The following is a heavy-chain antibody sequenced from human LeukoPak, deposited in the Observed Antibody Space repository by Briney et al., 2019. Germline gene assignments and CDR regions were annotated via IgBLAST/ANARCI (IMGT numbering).Heavy chain of an antibody. V-gene: IGHV3-30*02. D-gene: IGHD2-8*01. CDR3: AKDRCSNGVGCYYYYMDV. CDR1: RFTFSSYG. CDR2: IQYDGSNQ. J-gene: IGHJ6*03. Sequence: QAGGSLRLSCAASRFTFSSYGMHWVRQAPGKGLEWVACIQYDGSNQQYADSVKGRFSISRDSSKNILYLQMNSLRAEDTAVYYCAKDRCSNGVGCYYYYMDVWGKGTTVTISS.